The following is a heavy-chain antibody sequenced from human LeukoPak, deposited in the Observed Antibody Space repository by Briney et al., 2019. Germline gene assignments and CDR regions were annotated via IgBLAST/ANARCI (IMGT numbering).Heavy chain of an antibody. J-gene: IGHJ4*02. D-gene: IGHD1-26*01. CDR2: INPNSGAT. Sequence: VKVSCKASGYTFTAYYMHWVRQAPGQGLEWMGWINPNSGATIYAQNFQGRVTMTTDTSISTAYMELSRLRSDDTAVYYCARGYALYSGRYIDFDYWGQGTLVTVSS. V-gene: IGHV1-2*02. CDR1: GYTFTAYY. CDR3: ARGYALYSGRYIDFDY.